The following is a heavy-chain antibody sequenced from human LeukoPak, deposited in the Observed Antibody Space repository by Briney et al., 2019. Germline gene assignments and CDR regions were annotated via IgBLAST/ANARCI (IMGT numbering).Heavy chain of an antibody. D-gene: IGHD4-17*01. CDR2: IRSKAYGGTT. CDR1: GFTFGDYA. Sequence: GGSLRLSCLASGFTFGDYAMSWFRQAPGKGLEWVGFIRSKAYGGTTEYAASVKGRFTISRDDSKSIAYLQMNSLKTEDTAVYYCTRDRPRYDYGDYRDAFDIWGQGTMVTASS. CDR3: TRDRPRYDYGDYRDAFDI. V-gene: IGHV3-49*03. J-gene: IGHJ3*02.